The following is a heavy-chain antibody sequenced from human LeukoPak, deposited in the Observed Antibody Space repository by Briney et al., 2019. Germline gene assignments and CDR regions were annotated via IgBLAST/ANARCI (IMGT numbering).Heavy chain of an antibody. CDR1: GFTFSSYS. J-gene: IGHJ2*01. V-gene: IGHV3-21*01. CDR3: ARVSYGDSGVFWYFDL. D-gene: IGHD4-17*01. Sequence: PGWSLRLSCAASGFTFSSYSMNWVRQAPGKGLEWVSSISSSSTYIYYTDSVKGRFTISRDNAKKSIFLQLNGLRAEDTAVYYCARVSYGDSGVFWYFDLWGRGTPTSVSS. CDR2: ISSSSTYI.